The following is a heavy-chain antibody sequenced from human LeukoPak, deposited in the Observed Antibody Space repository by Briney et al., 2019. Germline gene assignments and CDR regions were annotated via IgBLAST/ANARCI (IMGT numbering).Heavy chain of an antibody. Sequence: SETLSLTCTVSGGSISSGSYYWGWIRQPPGTALEWFGSIFHSGSTYYNPSLKSRVTISVDTSKNQFSLKLSSVTAADTAVYYCARGPPILRYFDWLPSYYYYYMDVWGKGTTVTVSS. CDR1: GGSISSGSYY. CDR3: ARGPPILRYFDWLPSYYYYYMDV. CDR2: IFHSGST. J-gene: IGHJ6*03. V-gene: IGHV4-39*07. D-gene: IGHD3-9*01.